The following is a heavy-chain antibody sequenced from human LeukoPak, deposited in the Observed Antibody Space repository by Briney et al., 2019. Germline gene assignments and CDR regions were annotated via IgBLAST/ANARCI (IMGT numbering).Heavy chain of an antibody. CDR2: IHQSGRT. J-gene: IGHJ5*02. Sequence: SETLSLTCTVYGGSFSGYYWTWIRQPPGKGLQWIGEIHQSGRTNSNPSLKSRVTMSVDTPKNHFSLKLTSVTAADTAVYYCAGFIWGIGFDPWGQGTLVTVSS. V-gene: IGHV4-34*01. CDR1: GGSFSGYY. CDR3: AGFIWGIGFDP. D-gene: IGHD3-16*01.